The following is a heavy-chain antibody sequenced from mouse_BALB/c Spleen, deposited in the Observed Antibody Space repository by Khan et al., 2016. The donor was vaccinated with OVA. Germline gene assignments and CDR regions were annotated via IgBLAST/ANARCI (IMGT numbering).Heavy chain of an antibody. CDR3: ARHNYGPFAY. J-gene: IGHJ3*01. CDR2: ISSGGDYI. Sequence: EVELVESGGDLVKPGGSLKLPCAASGFTFSTYAMSWVRQTPDKRLEWVATISSGGDYIYYPDSVKGRFTISRDNANNTLYLQMSSLRSEDTAMYYCARHNYGPFAYWGQGTLVTVSA. V-gene: IGHV5-6*01. D-gene: IGHD1-1*01. CDR1: GFTFSTYA.